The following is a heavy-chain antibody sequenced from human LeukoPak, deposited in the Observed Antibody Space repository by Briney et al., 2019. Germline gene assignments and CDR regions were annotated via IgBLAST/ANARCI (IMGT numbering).Heavy chain of an antibody. D-gene: IGHD6-19*01. Sequence: QPGGSLRLSCAASGFTFSDHYMDWVRQAPGKGLEWVARTRDKAKSYTTQYAASVKGRFTISRDDSKNSLYLQMNSLKTDDTAVYFCARGGSGPLNYQYAMDVWGQGTTDTVSS. J-gene: IGHJ6*02. CDR2: TRDKAKSYTT. CDR3: ARGGSGPLNYQYAMDV. V-gene: IGHV3-72*01. CDR1: GFTFSDHY.